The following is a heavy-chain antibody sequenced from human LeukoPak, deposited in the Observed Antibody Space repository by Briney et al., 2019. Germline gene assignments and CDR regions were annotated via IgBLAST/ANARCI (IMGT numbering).Heavy chain of an antibody. D-gene: IGHD6-13*01. CDR1: GFTFGDYA. CDR3: TRALDSWYSDAFDI. J-gene: IGHJ3*02. Sequence: GGSLRLSCTASGFTFGDYAMSWVRQAPGKGLEWVGFIRSKAYGGTTEYAASVKGRFTISRDDSKSIAYLQMNSLKTEDTAVYYCTRALDSWYSDAFDIWGQGTMVTVSS. CDR2: IRSKAYGGTT. V-gene: IGHV3-49*04.